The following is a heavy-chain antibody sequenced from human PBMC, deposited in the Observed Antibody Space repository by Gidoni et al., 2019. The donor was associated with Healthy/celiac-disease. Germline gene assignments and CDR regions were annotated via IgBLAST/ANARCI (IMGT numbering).Heavy chain of an antibody. CDR2: SYYSGST. J-gene: IGHJ4*02. CDR3: ARHGAVLGGSSWIDY. CDR1: GGSISSYY. Sequence: QVQLQESGPGLVKPSETLSLTCTVSGGSISSYYWSWLRQPPGKGLEWIGYSYYSGSTNYNPSLKSRVTISVDTSKNQFSLKLSSVTAADTAVYYCARHGAVLGGSSWIDYWGQGTLVTVSS. D-gene: IGHD6-13*01. V-gene: IGHV4-59*08.